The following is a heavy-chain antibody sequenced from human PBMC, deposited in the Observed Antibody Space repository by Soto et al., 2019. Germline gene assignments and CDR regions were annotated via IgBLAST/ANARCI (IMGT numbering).Heavy chain of an antibody. V-gene: IGHV3-74*01. CDR2: IDSDGSSI. D-gene: IGHD6-25*01. Sequence: EVQLVESGGGLVQPGGSLRLSCAASGFTFRSYWMHWVRQVPGKGLVWVSRIDSDGSSITYEDSVKDRFTSSRDNAENTLYLQMNVLRVEDKAVYYCARDGGSGPRGAFDVWGLGTMVTVSS. J-gene: IGHJ3*01. CDR1: GFTFRSYW. CDR3: ARDGGSGPRGAFDV.